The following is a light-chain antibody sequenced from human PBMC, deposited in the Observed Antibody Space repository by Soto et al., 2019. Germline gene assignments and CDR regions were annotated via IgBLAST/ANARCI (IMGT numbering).Light chain of an antibody. Sequence: DIHLTQSPSFLSASVGDRVTITCRASQGISSYLAWYQQEPGKAPKLLIYAASTLQSGVPSRFSGSGSGTDFILTISSLQPEDFATYYCQQLDSYPITFGQGTRLEIK. V-gene: IGKV1-9*01. J-gene: IGKJ5*01. CDR2: AAS. CDR3: QQLDSYPIT. CDR1: QGISSY.